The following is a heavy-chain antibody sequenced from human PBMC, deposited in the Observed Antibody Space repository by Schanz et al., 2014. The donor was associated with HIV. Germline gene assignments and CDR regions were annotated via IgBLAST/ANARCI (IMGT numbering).Heavy chain of an antibody. CDR2: IWYNGDKT. CDR1: GFTFTNYG. D-gene: IGHD6-19*01. CDR3: ATLQGSSGWYDNDYYGMDA. J-gene: IGHJ6*02. V-gene: IGHV3-33*01. Sequence: QLHLVESGGGVDQPGRSLRLSCVASGFTFTNYGMHWVRQAPGKGLEWVAVIWYNGDKTFYGDSVKGRFTISRDNAKTSLYLQMNSLRDEDTAVYYCATLQGSSGWYDNDYYGMDAWGQGTAVTVSS.